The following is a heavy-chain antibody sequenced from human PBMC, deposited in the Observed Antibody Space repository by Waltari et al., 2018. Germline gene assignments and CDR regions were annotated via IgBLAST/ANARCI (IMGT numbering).Heavy chain of an antibody. CDR2: IYYSGST. CDR3: ARTAYDHLTGYPTLDH. J-gene: IGHJ4*02. D-gene: IGHD3-9*01. Sequence: QVQLQESGPGLVKPSETLSLTCSVSGAYFESSSHSLGWVRQPPGKGLEWIGSIYYSGSTYYNPSLKSRVNMSVDTANYQFSLKVTSVTAADTAIYYCARTAYDHLTGYPTLDHWGQGILVTVSS. V-gene: IGHV4-39*07. CDR1: GAYFESSSHS.